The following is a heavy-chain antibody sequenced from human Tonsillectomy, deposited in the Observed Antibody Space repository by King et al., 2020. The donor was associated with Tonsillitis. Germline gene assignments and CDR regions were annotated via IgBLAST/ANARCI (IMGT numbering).Heavy chain of an antibody. V-gene: IGHV1-46*01. CDR3: AREDGDHVECHYYDYGMDV. CDR1: GYTFTSYY. CDR2: INPSGGST. D-gene: IGHD4-17*01. J-gene: IGHJ6*02. Sequence: VQLVESGAEVKKPGASVKVSCKASGYTFTSYYMHWVRQAPGQGLEWMGIINPSGGSTTYAQKFQGRVTMTRDTSTSTVYMELSSLRSEDTAVYYCAREDGDHVECHYYDYGMDVWGQATTVTGSS.